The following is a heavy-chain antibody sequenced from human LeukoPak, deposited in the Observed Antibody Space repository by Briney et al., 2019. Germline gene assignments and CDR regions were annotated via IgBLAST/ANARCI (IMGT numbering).Heavy chain of an antibody. D-gene: IGHD2-2*01. CDR2: IYYSGST. V-gene: IGHV4-31*03. Sequence: SETLSLTCTVSGGSISSGGYYWSWIRQHPGKGLERIGYIYYSGSTYYNPSLKSRVTISVDTSKNQFSLKLSSVTAADTAVYYCARVITEYQLHYFDYWGQGTLVTVSS. J-gene: IGHJ4*02. CDR1: GGSISSGGYY. CDR3: ARVITEYQLHYFDY.